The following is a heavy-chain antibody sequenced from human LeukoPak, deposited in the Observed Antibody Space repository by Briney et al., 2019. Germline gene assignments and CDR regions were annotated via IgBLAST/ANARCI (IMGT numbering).Heavy chain of an antibody. CDR2: INHSGST. V-gene: IGHV4-34*01. J-gene: IGHJ4*02. Sequence: SETLSLTCAVYGGSFSGYYWSWIRQPPGKGLEWIGEINHSGSTNYNPSLKSRVTISVDTSKNQFSLKLNSLTDADTAVYYCSLGWYTFDHWAQGTLVTVSS. CDR3: SLGWYTFDH. D-gene: IGHD6-19*01. CDR1: GGSFSGYY.